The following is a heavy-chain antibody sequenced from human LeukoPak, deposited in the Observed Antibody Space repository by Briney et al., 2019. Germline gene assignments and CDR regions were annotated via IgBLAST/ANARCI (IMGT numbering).Heavy chain of an antibody. CDR3: ARQLEDIVVVPAAIGFDY. CDR1: GYSFTSYW. V-gene: IGHV5-51*01. J-gene: IGHJ4*02. CDR2: IYPGDSDT. Sequence: GESLKISCKGSGYSFTSYWIGWVGQMPGKGLEWMGIIYPGDSDTRYSPSFQGQVTISADKSISTAYLQWSSLKASDTAMYYCARQLEDIVVVPAAIGFDYWGQGTLVTVSS. D-gene: IGHD2-2*02.